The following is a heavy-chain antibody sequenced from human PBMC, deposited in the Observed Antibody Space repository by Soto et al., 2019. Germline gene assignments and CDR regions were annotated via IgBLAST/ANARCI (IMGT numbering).Heavy chain of an antibody. V-gene: IGHV3-74*01. J-gene: IGHJ3*02. CDR3: ARAQYLADDAFDI. D-gene: IGHD2-2*01. Sequence: GGSLRLSCAASGFISRSYWMHWVRQVPGKGLVWVSRINGDGRSTSYADSVKGRFTISRDNAKNTLYQQMNSLRADDTAVYYCARAQYLADDAFDIWGQGAMVTVSS. CDR1: GFISRSYW. CDR2: INGDGRST.